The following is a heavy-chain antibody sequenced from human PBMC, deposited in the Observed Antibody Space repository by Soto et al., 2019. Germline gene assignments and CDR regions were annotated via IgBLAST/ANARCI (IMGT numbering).Heavy chain of an antibody. CDR3: SVCSGGACHQNYGMDV. CDR2: ISPSTSHI. D-gene: IGHD2-15*01. Sequence: EVHLVESGGGLVKPGGSLRLSCAVSGFTFSSCTMNWVRQAPGKGLEWVSSISPSTSHIYYADSVKGRFTISRDNAKNPLFLQMNTPGAEDTAVYYCSVCSGGACHQNYGMDVWGQGTTVTVSS. J-gene: IGHJ6*02. CDR1: GFTFSSCT. V-gene: IGHV3-21*01.